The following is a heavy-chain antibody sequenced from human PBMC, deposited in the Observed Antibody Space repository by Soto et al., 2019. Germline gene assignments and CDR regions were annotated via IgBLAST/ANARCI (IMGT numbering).Heavy chain of an antibody. CDR3: ARVLDDGQYQLLLSYYYYGMDV. V-gene: IGHV1-69*01. J-gene: IGHJ6*02. CDR1: GGTFSSYA. D-gene: IGHD2-2*01. CDR2: IIPIFGTA. Sequence: QVQLVQSGAEVQKPGSSVKVSCKASGGTFSSYAISWVRQAPGQGLEWMGGIIPIFGTANYAQKFQGRVTITADESTSTAYMELSSLRSEDTAVYYCARVLDDGQYQLLLSYYYYGMDVWGQGTTVTVSS.